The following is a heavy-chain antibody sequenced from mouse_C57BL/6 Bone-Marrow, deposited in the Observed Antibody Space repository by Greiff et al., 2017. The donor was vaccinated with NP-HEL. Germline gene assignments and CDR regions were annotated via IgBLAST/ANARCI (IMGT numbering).Heavy chain of an antibody. CDR1: GFSLTSYG. Sequence: QVQLQQSGPGLVQPSQSLSITCTVSGFSLTSYGVHWVRQSPGKGLEWLGVIWSGGSTDYNAAFISRLSISKDNSKTHAFFKMNSLQADDDARYFYATYGDGRSFDDWGTGTTVTVSS. CDR2: IWSGGST. D-gene: IGHD2-13*01. V-gene: IGHV2-2*01. J-gene: IGHJ1*03. CDR3: ATYGDGRSFDD.